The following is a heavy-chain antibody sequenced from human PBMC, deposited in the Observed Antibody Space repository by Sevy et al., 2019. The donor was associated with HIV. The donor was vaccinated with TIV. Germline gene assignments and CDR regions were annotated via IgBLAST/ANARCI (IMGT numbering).Heavy chain of an antibody. J-gene: IGHJ6*02. CDR2: ISSNGNNI. D-gene: IGHD3-10*01. V-gene: IGHV3-21*01. CDR1: GFSFSNHN. CDR3: ARYSGRIGMVTNYGMDV. Sequence: GGSLRLSCAASGFSFSNHNMNWVRQTPGKGLEWVSSISSNGNNIYYADSVKGRSTISRDKANNSLYLQMNSLRPEDTALYYCARYSGRIGMVTNYGMDVWDQGTTVTVSS.